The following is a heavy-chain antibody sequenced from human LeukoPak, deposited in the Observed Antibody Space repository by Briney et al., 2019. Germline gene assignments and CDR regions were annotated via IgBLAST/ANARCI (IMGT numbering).Heavy chain of an antibody. D-gene: IGHD6-19*01. CDR2: TYYRSRWYN. CDR1: GGSVSSNSAA. CDR3: ARVTEKQYLPFDS. J-gene: IGHJ4*02. V-gene: IGHV6-1*01. Sequence: SQTLPLTCAISGGSVSSNSAAWNWIRQSPSRGLEWLGRTYYRSRWYNEYALSVKSRITINPDTSKNQFSLQLNSVTPEDTAVYYCARVTEKQYLPFDSWGQGTLVTVSS.